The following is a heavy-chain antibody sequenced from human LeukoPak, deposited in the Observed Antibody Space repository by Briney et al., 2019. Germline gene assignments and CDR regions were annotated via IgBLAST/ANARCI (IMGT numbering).Heavy chain of an antibody. CDR2: IIPIFGTA. CDR1: GGSFSSYA. D-gene: IGHD2-15*01. J-gene: IGHJ3*02. CDR3: ARDPIRYCSGGSCYAGLAFDI. Sequence: SVKVSCKASGGSFSSYAISWVRQAPGQGLEWMGGIIPIFGTANYAQKFQGRVTITADESTSTAYMELSSLRSEDTAVYYCARDPIRYCSGGSCYAGLAFDIWGQGTMVTVSS. V-gene: IGHV1-69*13.